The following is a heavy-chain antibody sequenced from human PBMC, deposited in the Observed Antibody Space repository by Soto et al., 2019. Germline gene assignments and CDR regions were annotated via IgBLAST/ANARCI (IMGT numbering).Heavy chain of an antibody. D-gene: IGHD2-15*01. Sequence: QVQLQESGPGLVKPSETLSLTCTVSGGSISSYYWSWIRQPPGKGLEWIGYIYYSGSTNYNLSLKGRVTLSVDTSKNQFSLKLSSVTPADTAVYYCAGTYCSGGSCYPFDGFDPWGQGTLVTVSS. CDR2: IYYSGST. CDR3: AGTYCSGGSCYPFDGFDP. V-gene: IGHV4-59*08. CDR1: GGSISSYY. J-gene: IGHJ5*02.